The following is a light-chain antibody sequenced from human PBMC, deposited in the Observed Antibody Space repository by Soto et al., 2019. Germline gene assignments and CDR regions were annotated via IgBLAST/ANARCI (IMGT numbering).Light chain of an antibody. CDR1: QSINNNY. V-gene: IGKV3-20*01. Sequence: EIVLTQSPGTLSLSPGERATLSCRASQSINNNYFAWYQQKPGQAPRLLIYGASSRATGIPDRFSGSGSGTDFTLTISRLESEDFAVYYCQQYGNSPFTFGQGTKVDIK. J-gene: IGKJ2*01. CDR3: QQYGNSPFT. CDR2: GAS.